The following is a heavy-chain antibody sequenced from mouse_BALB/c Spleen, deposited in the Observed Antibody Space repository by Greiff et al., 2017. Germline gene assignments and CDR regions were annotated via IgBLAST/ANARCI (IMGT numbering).Heavy chain of an antibody. CDR3: ARWLPYAMDY. J-gene: IGHJ4*01. V-gene: IGHV3-2*02. Sequence: VQLKESGPGLVKPSQSLSLTCTVTGYSITSDYAWNWIRQFPGNKLEWMGYISYSGSTSYNPSLKSRISITRDTSKNQFFLQLNSVTTEDTATYYCARWLPYAMDYWGQGTSVTVSS. CDR1: GYSITSDYA. CDR2: ISYSGST. D-gene: IGHD2-2*01.